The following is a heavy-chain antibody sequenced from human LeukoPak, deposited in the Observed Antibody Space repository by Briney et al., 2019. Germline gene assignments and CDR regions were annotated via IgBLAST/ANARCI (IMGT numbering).Heavy chain of an antibody. CDR2: IYYSGST. D-gene: IGHD3-22*01. V-gene: IGHV4-59*01. J-gene: IGHJ6*02. CDR1: GGSISSYY. Sequence: SETLSLTCTVSGGSISSYYWSWIRQPPGKGLEWIGYIYYSGSTNYNPSLKSRVTISVDTSKNQFSLKLSSVTAADTAVYYCASITMRYGMDVWGQGTTVTVSS. CDR3: ASITMRYGMDV.